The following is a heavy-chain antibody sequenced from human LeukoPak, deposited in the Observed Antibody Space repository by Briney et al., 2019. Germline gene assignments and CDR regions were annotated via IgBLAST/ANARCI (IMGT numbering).Heavy chain of an antibody. D-gene: IGHD3-10*01. CDR1: GGSFSGYY. CDR3: ARSSSGDY. Sequence: SETLSLTCAVYGGSFSGYYWSWIRQPPGKGLERIGEINHSGSTNYNPSLKSRVTISVDTSKNQFSLKLSSVTAADTAVYYCARSSSGDYWGQGTLVTVSS. J-gene: IGHJ4*02. V-gene: IGHV4-34*01. CDR2: INHSGST.